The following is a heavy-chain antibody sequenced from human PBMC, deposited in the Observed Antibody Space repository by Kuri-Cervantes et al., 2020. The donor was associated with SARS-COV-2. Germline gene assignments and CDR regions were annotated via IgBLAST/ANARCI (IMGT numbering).Heavy chain of an antibody. CDR2: IYWDDDK. Sequence: TLSLTCIVSGGSINAGDYYWTWIRQPPGTALEWLALIYWDDDKRYGPSLKSRLTITKDTSKNQVVLTMTNMDPVDTATYYCAHRPGYSSSFDYWGQGTLVTVSS. CDR1: GGSINAGDYY. J-gene: IGHJ4*02. V-gene: IGHV2-5*05. CDR3: AHRPGYSSSFDY. D-gene: IGHD6-13*01.